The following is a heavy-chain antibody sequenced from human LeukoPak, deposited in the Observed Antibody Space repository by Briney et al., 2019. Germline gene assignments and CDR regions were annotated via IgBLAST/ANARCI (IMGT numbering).Heavy chain of an antibody. D-gene: IGHD3-3*01. J-gene: IGHJ4*02. CDR3: ARTSITIFGVVIISTLFDY. CDR2: IYYSGST. V-gene: IGHV4-59*01. CDR1: GGSISSYY. Sequence: SSETLSLTCTVSGGSISSYYWSWIRQPPGKGLEWIGYIYYSGSTNYNPSLKSRVTISVDTSKNQFSLKLSSVTAADTAVNYCARTSITIFGVVIISTLFDYWGQGTLVTVSS.